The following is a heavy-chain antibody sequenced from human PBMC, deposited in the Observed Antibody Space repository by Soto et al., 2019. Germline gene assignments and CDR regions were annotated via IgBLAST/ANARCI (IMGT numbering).Heavy chain of an antibody. D-gene: IGHD2-15*01. V-gene: IGHV3-30*18. J-gene: IGHJ6*03. CDR2: ISYDGSNK. CDR1: GFTFSSYG. CDR3: AKGGYCSGGSCYSRYYYYMDV. Sequence: PGGSLRLSCAASGFTFSSYGMHWVRQAPGKGLEWVAVISYDGSNKYYADSVKGRFTISRDNSKNTLYLQMNSLRAEDTAVYYCAKGGYCSGGSCYSRYYYYMDVWGKGTTVTVSS.